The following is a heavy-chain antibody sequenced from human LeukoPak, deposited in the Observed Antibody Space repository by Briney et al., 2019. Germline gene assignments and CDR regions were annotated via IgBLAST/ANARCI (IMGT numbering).Heavy chain of an antibody. CDR2: IIPILGIA. CDR3: ARPISLTGHAFDI. D-gene: IGHD3-9*01. J-gene: IGHJ3*02. V-gene: IGHV1-69*04. CDR1: GGTFSSYA. Sequence: SVKLSCKASGGTFSSYAIIWVRHAPGQGLEWMGRIIPILGIANYAQKFQGRVTITADKSTSTAHMELSSLRSEDTAVYYCARPISLTGHAFDIWGQGTMVTVSS.